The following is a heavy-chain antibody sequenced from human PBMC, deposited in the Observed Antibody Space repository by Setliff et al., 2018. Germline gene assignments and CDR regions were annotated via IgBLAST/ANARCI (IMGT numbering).Heavy chain of an antibody. D-gene: IGHD2-21*01. CDR3: AKEHVVISFVNNVHHHYGMDV. CDR1: GASVSSFDYY. J-gene: IGHJ6*02. CDR2: ISHGVTT. V-gene: IGHV4-30-4*01. Sequence: SETLSLTCTVSGASVSSFDYYWSWIRQPPGKGLEYIGHISHGVTTNYSPSLKSRVTVSADTSKNHFSLRMTSVTAADTAVYFCAKEHVVISFVNNVHHHYGMDVWGQGTTVTVSS.